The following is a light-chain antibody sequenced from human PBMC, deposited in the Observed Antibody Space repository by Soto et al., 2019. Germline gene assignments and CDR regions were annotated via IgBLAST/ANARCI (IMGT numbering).Light chain of an antibody. J-gene: IGKJ4*01. V-gene: IGKV3-11*01. CDR2: DAS. CDR1: QSVGSY. CDR3: QQRSNWLT. Sequence: EIVLTQSPATLSLSPGERATLSCRASQSVGSYLAWYQQKPGQAPRLLIYDASNRATGIPARFSGSGSGTDFTLTISSLEPEEFAVYFCQQRSNWLTFGGGTKVEIK.